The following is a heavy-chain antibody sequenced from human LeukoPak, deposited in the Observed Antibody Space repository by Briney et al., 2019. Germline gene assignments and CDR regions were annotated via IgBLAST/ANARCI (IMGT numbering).Heavy chain of an antibody. D-gene: IGHD6-13*01. V-gene: IGHV3-23*01. J-gene: IGHJ4*02. CDR2: ISGSGGST. Sequence: GGSLRLSCAASGFTFSSYAMSWVRQAPGKGLEWVSAISGSGGSTYYADSVKGRFAISRDNSKNTLYLQMNSLRAEDTAVYYCAKDGGLSSSWYNDYWGQGTLVTVSS. CDR1: GFTFSSYA. CDR3: AKDGGLSSSWYNDY.